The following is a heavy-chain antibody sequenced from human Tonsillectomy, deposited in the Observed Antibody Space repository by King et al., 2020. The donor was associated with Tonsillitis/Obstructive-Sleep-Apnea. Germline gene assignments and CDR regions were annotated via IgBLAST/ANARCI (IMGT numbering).Heavy chain of an antibody. CDR3: ARRTYYGDYLNWFDP. CDR2: INHSGST. J-gene: IGHJ5*02. V-gene: IGHV4-34*01. D-gene: IGHD4-17*01. CDR1: GGSFSDYY. Sequence: VQLQQWGAGLLKPSETLSLTCTVYGGSFSDYYWSWIRQPPGKGLEWIGEINHSGSTDYNPYLKSRVTISVDTYKNQFSLKLSSVTAADTAVYYCARRTYYGDYLNWFDPWGQGTLVTVSS.